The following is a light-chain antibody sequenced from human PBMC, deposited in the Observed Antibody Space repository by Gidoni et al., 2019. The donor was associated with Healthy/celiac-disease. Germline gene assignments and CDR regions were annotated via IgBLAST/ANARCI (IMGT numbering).Light chain of an antibody. J-gene: IGLJ1*01. Sequence: SYELTQPPSVSVSPGQTASITCSGDKLGAKYACRYQQKPGQSPVLVIYQDSKRLSGSPERFSGSNSGNTATLTISGTQAMDEADYYCQAWDSSTACYVFGTGTKVTVL. V-gene: IGLV3-1*01. CDR3: QAWDSSTACYV. CDR2: QDS. CDR1: KLGAKY.